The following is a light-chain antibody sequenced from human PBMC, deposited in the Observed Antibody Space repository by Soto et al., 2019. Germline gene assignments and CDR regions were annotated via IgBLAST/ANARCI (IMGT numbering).Light chain of an antibody. CDR1: ESISGSY. J-gene: IGKJ1*01. V-gene: IGKV3-20*01. CDR3: QQYGSSPPWT. CDR2: GAS. Sequence: EIVLTQSPGTLSLSPGERATLSCRAPESISGSYLAWYQQKPGQAPRLLIYGASSRATGIPDRFSGSGSGTDVTLTISRLEPEDFAVYYCQQYGSSPPWTFGQGTKVEIK.